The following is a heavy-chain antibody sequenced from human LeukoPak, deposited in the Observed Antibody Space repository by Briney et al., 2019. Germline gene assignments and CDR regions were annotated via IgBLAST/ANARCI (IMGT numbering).Heavy chain of an antibody. D-gene: IGHD6-25*01. CDR2: IYNSGST. CDR3: ARSAIDAFDI. V-gene: IGHV4-59*08. J-gene: IGHJ3*02. Sequence: PSETLSLTCTVAGGSISSDYWGSIRQPPGKGLECIGYIYNSGSTNYNPSLKSLDTISLDTSHNQFSLKLRSVPPAHTAVYYCARSAIDAFDIWGQGTMVTVSS. CDR1: GGSISSDY.